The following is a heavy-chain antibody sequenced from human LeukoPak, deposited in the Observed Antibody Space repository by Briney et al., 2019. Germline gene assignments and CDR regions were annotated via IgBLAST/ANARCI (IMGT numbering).Heavy chain of an antibody. J-gene: IGHJ4*02. CDR2: SRNKAKTYST. D-gene: IGHD3-10*02. CDR1: GFTLSDYY. CDR3: ARGDFSRKNYYVGCD. V-gene: IGHV3-72*01. Sequence: GGSLRLSCTASGFTLSDYYMDWVRQAPGKGLEWIGRSRNKAKTYSTEYAASVKGRFTISRDDSKNSLFLQMNSLKTEDTAVYFCARGDFSRKNYYVGCDWGQGTLVTVSS.